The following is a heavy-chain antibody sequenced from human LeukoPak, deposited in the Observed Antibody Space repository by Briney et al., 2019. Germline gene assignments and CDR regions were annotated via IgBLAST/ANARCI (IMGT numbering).Heavy chain of an antibody. CDR3: THGSGWLDY. D-gene: IGHD6-19*01. CDR2: IKSKTDGGTT. CDR1: GFTFSSYS. J-gene: IGHJ4*02. Sequence: GGSLRLSCAASGFTFSSYSMTWVRQAPGKGLEWVGLIKSKTDGGTTDYAAPVKDRFTFSRDDSKNTLYLQMNSLKTEDTALYYCTHGSGWLDYWGQGTLVTVSS. V-gene: IGHV3-15*01.